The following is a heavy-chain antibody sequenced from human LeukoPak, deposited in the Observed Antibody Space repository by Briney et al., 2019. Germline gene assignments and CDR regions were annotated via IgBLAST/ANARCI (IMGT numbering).Heavy chain of an antibody. CDR2: ISVHNGDT. CDR1: RYTFSNYG. J-gene: IGHJ4*02. CDR3: ARRYCGGGSCYSVDY. Sequence: ASVKVSCKASRYTFSNYGITWVRQAPGQGLEWMGWISVHNGDTIYAQKFQGRVTISTDTSMTTAYMELRSLRSDDTALYYCARRYCGGGSCYSVDYWGQGTLVTVSS. D-gene: IGHD2-15*01. V-gene: IGHV1-18*01.